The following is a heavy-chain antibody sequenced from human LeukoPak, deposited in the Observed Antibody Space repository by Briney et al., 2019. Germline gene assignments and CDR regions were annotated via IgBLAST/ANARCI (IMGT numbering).Heavy chain of an antibody. J-gene: IGHJ4*02. CDR3: TKGGVVQTFYFDS. CDR2: SSGSGRSI. CDR1: GFTFSTYT. Sequence: GGALRLSCAASGFTFSTYTMRWVRQAPGKGLEWVSTSSGSGRSIHYADSVKGRFSISRDTSKNTLYLQMNSLRAEDTAVYYCTKGGVVQTFYFDSWSQGTLVTVSS. D-gene: IGHD2-15*01. V-gene: IGHV3-23*01.